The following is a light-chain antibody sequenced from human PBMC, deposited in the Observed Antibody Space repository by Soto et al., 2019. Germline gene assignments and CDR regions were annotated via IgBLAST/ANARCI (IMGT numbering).Light chain of an antibody. CDR1: QSVNSN. CDR2: GAS. J-gene: IGKJ1*01. Sequence: EVVVTQSPATLSVSPGAIVTLSCXASQSVNSNLAWYQQKPGQAPRLLLYGASTRATGVPARFSGSGSGTEFTLTIGNLQSEELAVYSCQQYYKWPLTVGQGTKGEIK. CDR3: QQYYKWPLT. V-gene: IGKV3-15*01.